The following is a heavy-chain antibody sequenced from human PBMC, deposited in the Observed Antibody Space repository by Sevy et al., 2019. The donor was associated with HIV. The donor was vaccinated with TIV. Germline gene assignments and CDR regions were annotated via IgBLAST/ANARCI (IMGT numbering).Heavy chain of an antibody. CDR3: GRGPAGGKQWREPLKI. V-gene: IGHV1-8*01. CDR1: GYTFTSYD. D-gene: IGHD6-19*01. J-gene: IGHJ4*02. CDR2: MNPNSGNT. Sequence: ASVKVSCKASGYTFTSYDINWVRQATGQGLEWMGWMNPNSGNTGYAQKFQGRVTMTRNTSISTAYMELSSLRSEDTAVYYCGRGPAGGKQWREPLKIWGQGTLVTVSS.